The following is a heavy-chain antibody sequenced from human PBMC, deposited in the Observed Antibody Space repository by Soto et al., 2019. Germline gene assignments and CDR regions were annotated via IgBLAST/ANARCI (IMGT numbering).Heavy chain of an antibody. V-gene: IGHV4-39*01. Sequence: SETLSLTCTVSGGSVSSSSYYWGWVRQPPGKGLEWIGSVYYSGSTYYNPSLESRVTISVDKSKNQFSLKLMSLSAADTAVCYCGRLEGLATISYYFDYWGQGALVTVSS. J-gene: IGHJ4*02. CDR3: GRLEGLATISYYFDY. CDR1: GGSVSSSSYY. CDR2: VYYSGST. D-gene: IGHD3-9*01.